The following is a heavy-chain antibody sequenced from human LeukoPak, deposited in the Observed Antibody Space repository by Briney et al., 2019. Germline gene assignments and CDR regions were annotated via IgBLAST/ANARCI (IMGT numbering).Heavy chain of an antibody. CDR3: ARDFYSLWYYYMDV. CDR2: IYYSGST. D-gene: IGHD5-18*01. CDR1: GGSISSHY. Sequence: SETLSLTCTVSGGSISSHYWSWIRQPPGKGREWIGYIYYSGSTNYNPSLKSPVTISVDTSQNQFSLKLSSVPAADTAVYYCARDFYSLWYYYMDVWGKGTTVTVSS. J-gene: IGHJ6*03. V-gene: IGHV4-59*11.